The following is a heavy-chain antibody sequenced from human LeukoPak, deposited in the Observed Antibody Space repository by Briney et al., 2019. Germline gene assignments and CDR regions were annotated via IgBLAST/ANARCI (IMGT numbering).Heavy chain of an antibody. J-gene: IGHJ6*03. CDR2: INHSGST. CDR1: GGSFSGYY. Sequence: SETLSLTCAVYGGSFSGYYWSWIRQPPGKGLEWIGEINHSGSTNYNPSLKSRVTISVVTSKNQFSLKLSSVTAADTAVYYCARGAQGSYYYYYYMDVWGKGTTVTASS. V-gene: IGHV4-34*01. CDR3: ARGAQGSYYYYYYMDV.